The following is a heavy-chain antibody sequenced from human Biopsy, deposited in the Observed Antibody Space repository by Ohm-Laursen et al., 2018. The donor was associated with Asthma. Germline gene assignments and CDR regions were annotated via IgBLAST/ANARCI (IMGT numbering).Heavy chain of an antibody. CDR1: GFTFSSYS. CDR2: ISSSSSTI. D-gene: IGHD5-18*01. V-gene: IGHV3-48*02. CDR3: ARFKRGYSYGYAGVFDY. Sequence: SLRLSCSASGFTFSSYSMNWVRQAPGKGLEWVSYISSSSSTIYYADSVKGRFTISRDNAKNSLYLQMNSLRDEDTAVYYCARFKRGYSYGYAGVFDYWGQGTLVTGSS. J-gene: IGHJ4*02.